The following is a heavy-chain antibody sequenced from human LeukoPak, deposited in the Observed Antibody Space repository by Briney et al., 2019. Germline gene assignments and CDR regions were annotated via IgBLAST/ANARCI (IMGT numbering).Heavy chain of an antibody. D-gene: IGHD6-19*01. V-gene: IGHV1-2*02. CDR2: INPNSGGT. CDR1: GYTFTGYY. CDR3: ASALIAVDGTSFDS. Sequence: ASLKVSCKTSGYTFTGYYMHWVRQAPGQGLEWIAWINPNSGGTNSAQKFQGRVTMTRDTSISTAYMELSSLRSDDTAVYYCASALIAVDGTSFDSWGQGTLVTVSS. J-gene: IGHJ4*02.